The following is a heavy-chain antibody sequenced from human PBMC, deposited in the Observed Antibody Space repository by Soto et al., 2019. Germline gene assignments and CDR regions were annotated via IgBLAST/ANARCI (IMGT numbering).Heavy chain of an antibody. CDR1: VFTFSSYA. J-gene: IGHJ3*02. CDR2: ISGSGGST. D-gene: IGHD6-6*01. V-gene: IGHV3-23*01. CDR3: AKATSVLAARPKNAFDI. Sequence: EVQLLESGGGLVQPGGSLRLSCAASVFTFSSYAMSWVRQAPGKGLGWVSAISGSGGSTYYADSVKGRFTISRDNSKNTLYLQMNSLRAEDTAVYYCAKATSVLAARPKNAFDIWGQGTMVTVSS.